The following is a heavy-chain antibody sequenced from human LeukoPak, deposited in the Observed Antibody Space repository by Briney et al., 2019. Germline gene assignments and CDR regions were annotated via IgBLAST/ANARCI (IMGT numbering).Heavy chain of an antibody. J-gene: IGHJ4*02. Sequence: PGGSLRLSCAAFGFTFSSYGMHWVRQAPGKGLEWVAVISYDGSKKYYAESVKGRFTISRDNSKNTLYLQMNSLRAEDTAVYYCARVVDTHFDYWGQGTLVTVSS. CDR1: GFTFSSYG. CDR3: ARVVDTHFDY. V-gene: IGHV3-30*03. D-gene: IGHD5-18*01. CDR2: ISYDGSKK.